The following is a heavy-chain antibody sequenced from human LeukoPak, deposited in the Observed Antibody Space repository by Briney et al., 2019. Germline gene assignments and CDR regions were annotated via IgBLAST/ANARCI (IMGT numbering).Heavy chain of an antibody. CDR2: IYTSGSN. CDR3: ARRGGYCSSTSCYSKTYWFDP. Sequence: PSETLSLTCTVSGGSISSYYWSWIRQPPGKGLEWIGYIYTSGSNNYNPSLKSRVTISVGTSKNQFSLKLSTVTAADTAVYYCARRGGYCSSTSCYSKTYWFDPWGQGTLVTVSS. J-gene: IGHJ5*02. V-gene: IGHV4-4*09. CDR1: GGSISSYY. D-gene: IGHD2-2*01.